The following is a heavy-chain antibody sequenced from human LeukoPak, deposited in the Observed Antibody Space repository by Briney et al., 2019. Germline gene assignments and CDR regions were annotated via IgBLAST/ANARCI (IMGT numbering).Heavy chain of an antibody. J-gene: IGHJ4*02. Sequence: ASVKVSCKASGYTFTGYYMHWVRQAPGQGLEWMGWINPNSGGTNYAQKFQGRVTMTRDTSISTAYMVLSRLRSDDTAVYYCARDRSSIAVAGTLRGYYFDYWGQGTLVTVSS. V-gene: IGHV1-2*02. CDR1: GYTFTGYY. D-gene: IGHD6-19*01. CDR3: ARDRSSIAVAGTLRGYYFDY. CDR2: INPNSGGT.